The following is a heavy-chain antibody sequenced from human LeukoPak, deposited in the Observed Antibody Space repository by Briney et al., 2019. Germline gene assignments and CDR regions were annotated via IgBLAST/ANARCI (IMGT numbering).Heavy chain of an antibody. CDR1: GRSISCCDYY. V-gene: IGHV4-30-4*08. Sequence: PSQTLSLTCTVSGRSISCCDYYWIWLPQPPGMGREGFRYIYDSGSTYANPSLKRRITISVDTSKNPFSLKLSSVTAAHTAVYYCARERFGLWFGERTIGNEHDYWGQGTLVTVSS. J-gene: IGHJ4*02. CDR3: ARERFGLWFGERTIGNEHDY. CDR2: IYDSGST. D-gene: IGHD3-10*01.